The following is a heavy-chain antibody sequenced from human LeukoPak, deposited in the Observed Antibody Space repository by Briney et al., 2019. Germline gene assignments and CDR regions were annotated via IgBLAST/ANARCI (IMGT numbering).Heavy chain of an antibody. CDR2: IIPIFGTA. J-gene: IGHJ4*02. CDR3: ASPGHTAHPRQFDY. CDR1: GGTFSSYA. Sequence: SVKVSCKASGGTFSSYAISWVRQAPGQGLECMGGIIPIFGTANYAQKFQGRVTITADESTSTAYMELSSLRSEDTAVYYCASPGHTAHPRQFDYWGQGTLVTVSS. V-gene: IGHV1-69*13. D-gene: IGHD5-18*01.